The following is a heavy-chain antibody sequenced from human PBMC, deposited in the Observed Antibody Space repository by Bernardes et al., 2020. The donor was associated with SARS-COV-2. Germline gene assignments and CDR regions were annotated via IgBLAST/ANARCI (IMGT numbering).Heavy chain of an antibody. V-gene: IGHV3-23*01. Sequence: GGSLRLSCAASGFTFGAYAMTWVRQPPGKGLEWVSGVSSSGDNTYYTDSLKGRFTIFRDNSKNTLYLQMNSLRVEDTARYYCAKTVGQRLVQYFDHWGQGTLVTVSS. J-gene: IGHJ1*01. D-gene: IGHD6-13*01. CDR3: AKTVGQRLVQYFDH. CDR1: GFTFGAYA. CDR2: VSSSGDNT.